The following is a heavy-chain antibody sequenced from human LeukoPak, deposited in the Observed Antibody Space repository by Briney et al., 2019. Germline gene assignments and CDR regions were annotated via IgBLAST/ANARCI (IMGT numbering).Heavy chain of an antibody. CDR2: LTNSGGSGGVT. D-gene: IGHD3-22*01. Sequence: GGSLRLSCAASGFTFSTYAMSWVRQAPGKRLEWVSALTNSGGSGGVTYYADSVKGRFIISRDNSKSTLHLQLSSLRAEDTAVYYCAKAMSTDHYDSRGFYRVDFDSWGQGTLVTVSS. V-gene: IGHV3-23*01. CDR1: GFTFSTYA. CDR3: AKAMSTDHYDSRGFYRVDFDS. J-gene: IGHJ4*02.